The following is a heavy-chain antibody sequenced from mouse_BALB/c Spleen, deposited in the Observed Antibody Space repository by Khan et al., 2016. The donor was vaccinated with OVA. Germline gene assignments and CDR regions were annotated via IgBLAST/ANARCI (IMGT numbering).Heavy chain of an antibody. D-gene: IGHD2-2*01. CDR2: IWGDGST. J-gene: IGHJ3*01. CDR3: AIIYYGYDWFAY. CDR1: GFSLTSYG. Sequence: QVQLKESGPGLVAPSQSLSITCTVSGFSLTSYGVSWVRQPPGKGLEWLGVIWGDGSTTYHSALISRLSISKDNSNSQVFLNLNSLQTADTATYYCAIIYYGYDWFAYWGQGTLVTVSA. V-gene: IGHV2-3*01.